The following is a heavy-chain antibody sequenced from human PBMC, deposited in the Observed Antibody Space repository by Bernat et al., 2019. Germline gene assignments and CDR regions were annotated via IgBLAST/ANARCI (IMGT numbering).Heavy chain of an antibody. CDR1: GYTFTGYY. D-gene: IGHD4-17*01. Sequence: QVQLVQSGAEVKKPGASVKVSCKASGYTFTGYYMHWVRQAPGQGLEWMGWINPNSGGTNYAQKLQGRVTRTRETSISTAYMELSRLRSDDTAVYYCASSASGDYEGAFDIWGQGTMVTVSS. CDR3: ASSASGDYEGAFDI. V-gene: IGHV1-2*02. CDR2: INPNSGGT. J-gene: IGHJ3*02.